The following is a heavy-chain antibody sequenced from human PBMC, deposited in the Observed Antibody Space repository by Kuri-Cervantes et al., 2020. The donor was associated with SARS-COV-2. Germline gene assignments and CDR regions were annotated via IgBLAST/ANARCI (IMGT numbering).Heavy chain of an antibody. J-gene: IGHJ6*02. D-gene: IGHD2-2*01. CDR2: ISHDGKNK. CDR3: ARDVNIVVVPAYYYGMDV. Sequence: GESLKISCAASGFNFSRTDMHWVRQAPGKGLEWVAVISHDGKNKKCIASGKGRFTISRDNSQNTLYLHMNSLRAEDTAVYYCARDVNIVVVPAYYYGMDVWGQGTTVTVSS. V-gene: IGHV3-30*03. CDR1: GFNFSRTD.